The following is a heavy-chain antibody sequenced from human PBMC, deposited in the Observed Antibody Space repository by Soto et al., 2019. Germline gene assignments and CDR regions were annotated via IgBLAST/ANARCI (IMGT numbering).Heavy chain of an antibody. CDR2: INSDGSNT. Sequence: EVQLVESGGGLVQPGGSLRLSCAASGFTFSSFWMHWVRQAPGEGLVWVSRINSDGSNTNYADSVKGRFTISRDNAKNTLYLQMNSLRAEDTAVYHCARGGVPAAMSYWGQGTLVTVSS. J-gene: IGHJ4*02. CDR1: GFTFSSFW. V-gene: IGHV3-74*01. CDR3: ARGGVPAAMSY. D-gene: IGHD2-2*01.